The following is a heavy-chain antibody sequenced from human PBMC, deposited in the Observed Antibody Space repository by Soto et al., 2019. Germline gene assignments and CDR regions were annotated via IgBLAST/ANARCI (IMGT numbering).Heavy chain of an antibody. V-gene: IGHV1-69*01. CDR1: GGTFTTYA. CDR3: ARGYSGGYYYAMDV. Sequence: QVQLVQSGAEVKKPGSSVRVSCQASGGTFTTYAFNWVRQAPGQGLEWMGGIIPMYNKANYAPNFLGRVTISADPSTSTAYMELTTLRSEDTAVYFCARGYSGGYYYAMDVWVQGNTVTV. D-gene: IGHD4-4*01. J-gene: IGHJ6*02. CDR2: IIPMYNKA.